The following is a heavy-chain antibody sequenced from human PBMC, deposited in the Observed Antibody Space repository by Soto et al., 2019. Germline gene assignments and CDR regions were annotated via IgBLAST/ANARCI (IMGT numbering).Heavy chain of an antibody. Sequence: ASVKVSCKASGYTFTGYYMHWVRQAPGQGLEWMGWINPNSGGTNYAQKFQGWVTMTRDTSISTAYMELSRLRSDDTAVYYCARYCTNGVCQKGGMDVWGQGTTVTVSS. V-gene: IGHV1-2*04. D-gene: IGHD2-8*01. CDR1: GYTFTGYY. J-gene: IGHJ6*02. CDR3: ARYCTNGVCQKGGMDV. CDR2: INPNSGGT.